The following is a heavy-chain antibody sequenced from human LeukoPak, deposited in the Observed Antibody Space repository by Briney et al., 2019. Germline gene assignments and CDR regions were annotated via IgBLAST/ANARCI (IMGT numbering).Heavy chain of an antibody. CDR3: ARGEIMFDH. Sequence: GGPLRLSCAASGFTFSSNGMHWVRQAPGKGLEWVAVIWYDGSNKNYEDSVKGRFTISRDNSKNTLYLQMNSLRAEDTAVYYCARGEIMFDHWGHGTLVTVSS. V-gene: IGHV3-33*01. CDR2: IWYDGSNK. J-gene: IGHJ4*01. D-gene: IGHD3-16*01. CDR1: GFTFSSNG.